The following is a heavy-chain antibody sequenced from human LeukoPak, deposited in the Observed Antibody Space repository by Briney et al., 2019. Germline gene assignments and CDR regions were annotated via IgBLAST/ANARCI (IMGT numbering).Heavy chain of an antibody. Sequence: GGSLSLSCSASGFPFSCYAMSWVRQAPGKGLEWVSAISGSGGSTYYADSVKGRFTISRDNSKNSVYLQMNSLRDEDTAVYYCARDLFTCWGLGTLVTVSS. D-gene: IGHD3-10*02. CDR2: ISGSGGST. J-gene: IGHJ4*02. CDR3: ARDLFTC. CDR1: GFPFSCYA. V-gene: IGHV3-23*01.